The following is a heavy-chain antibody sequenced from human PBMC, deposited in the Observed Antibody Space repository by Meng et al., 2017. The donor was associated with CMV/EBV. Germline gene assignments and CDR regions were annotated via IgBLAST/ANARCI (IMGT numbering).Heavy chain of an antibody. CDR1: GFTVSGNH. Sequence: GESLKISCAASGFTVSGNHMSWVRQAPGKGLEWISVIYNDDSTHYVDSVKGRFTISRDDSKNTLYLQMNSLRAEDTAVYYCASELFCSGTSCWWGQGTLVTVSS. CDR3: ASELFCSGTSCW. J-gene: IGHJ4*02. D-gene: IGHD2-2*01. V-gene: IGHV3-53*01. CDR2: IYNDDST.